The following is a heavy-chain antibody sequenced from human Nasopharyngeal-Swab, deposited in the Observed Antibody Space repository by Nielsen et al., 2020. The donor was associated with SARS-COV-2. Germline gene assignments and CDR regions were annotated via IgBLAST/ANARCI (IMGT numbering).Heavy chain of an antibody. CDR1: GFTFRSYG. CDR3: AKDYSYGYSDYYYYYMDV. V-gene: IGHV3-30*18. J-gene: IGHJ6*03. CDR2: ISYDGSNK. D-gene: IGHD5-18*01. Sequence: GESLKISCAASGFTFRSYGMHWVRQAPGKGLEWVAVISYDGSNKYYADSVKGRFTISRDNSKNTLYLQMNSLRAEDTAVYYCAKDYSYGYSDYYYYYMDVWGKGTTVTVSS.